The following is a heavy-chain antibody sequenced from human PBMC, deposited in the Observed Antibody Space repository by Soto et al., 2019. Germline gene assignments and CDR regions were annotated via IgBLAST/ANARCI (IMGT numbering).Heavy chain of an antibody. CDR3: ASFNELPRMNYFDY. Sequence: SETLSLTCAVYGGSFSGYYWNWIRQPPGKGLEWIGEINHSETTNYNPSLKSRVTISVDTSKNQFSLKLSSVTAADTAVYYCASFNELPRMNYFDYWGQGTLVTVS. V-gene: IGHV4-34*09. CDR1: GGSFSGYY. CDR2: INHSETT. D-gene: IGHD2-2*01. J-gene: IGHJ4*02.